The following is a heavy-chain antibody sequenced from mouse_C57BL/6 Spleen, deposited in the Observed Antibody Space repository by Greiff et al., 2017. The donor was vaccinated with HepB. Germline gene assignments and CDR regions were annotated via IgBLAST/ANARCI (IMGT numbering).Heavy chain of an antibody. Sequence: EVQLQQSGPELVKPGASVKISCKASGYTFTDYYMNWVKQSHGKSLEWIGDINPNNGGTSYNQKFKGKATLTVDKSSSTAYMELRSLTSEDSAVYYCARIYYSNYEDYWGQCTTLTVSS. CDR2: INPNNGGT. CDR3: ARIYYSNYEDY. D-gene: IGHD2-5*01. CDR1: GYTFTDYY. V-gene: IGHV1-26*01. J-gene: IGHJ2*01.